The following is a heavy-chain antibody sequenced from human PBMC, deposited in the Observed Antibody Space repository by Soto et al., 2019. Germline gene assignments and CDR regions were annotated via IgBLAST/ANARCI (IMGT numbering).Heavy chain of an antibody. CDR3: ARTMVRGVIRSKYYFDY. J-gene: IGHJ4*02. V-gene: IGHV1-69*13. Sequence: VASVKVSCKASGGTFSSYAISWVRQAPGQGLEWMGGIIPIFGTANYAQKFQGRVTITADESTSTAYMELSSLRSEDTAVYYCARTMVRGVIRSKYYFDYWGQGTLVTVSS. CDR2: IIPIFGTA. D-gene: IGHD3-10*01. CDR1: GGTFSSYA.